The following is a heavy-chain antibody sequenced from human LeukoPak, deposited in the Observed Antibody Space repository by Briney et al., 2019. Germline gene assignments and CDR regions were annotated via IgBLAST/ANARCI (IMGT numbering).Heavy chain of an antibody. D-gene: IGHD1-26*01. J-gene: IGHJ3*02. CDR2: ISYDGSNK. CDR3: ARGPGPIAGAKNPFDT. V-gene: IGHV3-30*01. CDR1: GLTFSSYA. Sequence: PGGSLRLSCAASGLTFSSYAMHWVRQAPGKGLEWVAVISYDGSNKYYADSVKGRFTISGDKSKNTLYLQMNSLRPEDTAFYYCARGPGPIAGAKNPFDTWGQGTMVTVSS.